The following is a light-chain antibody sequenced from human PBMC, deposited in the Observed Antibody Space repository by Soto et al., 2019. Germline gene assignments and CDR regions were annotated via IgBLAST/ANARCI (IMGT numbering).Light chain of an antibody. V-gene: IGKV3-20*01. Sequence: EIVLTQSPGTLSLSPGERATLSCRASQSVDSVYLTWYQQKPGQAPRLLIHAASSRATGIPARFSGSGSGTEFTLTIRSLQSDDSAVYYCQQYDKWPPVTFGQGTRLEIK. J-gene: IGKJ5*01. CDR1: QSVDSVY. CDR2: AAS. CDR3: QQYDKWPPVT.